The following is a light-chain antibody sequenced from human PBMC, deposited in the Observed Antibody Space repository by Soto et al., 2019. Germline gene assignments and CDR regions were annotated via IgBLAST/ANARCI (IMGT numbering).Light chain of an antibody. V-gene: IGLV2-8*01. Sequence: QSVLTQPASVSGSPGQSISISCTGATSDIGNYNYFSWYQQHPGKAPKLIIYQVSNRPSGVPDRFSGSKSGNTASLTVSGLQAEDEADYYCDSYAGSNILRVFGGGTKLTVL. J-gene: IGLJ3*02. CDR2: QVS. CDR1: TSDIGNYNY. CDR3: DSYAGSNILRV.